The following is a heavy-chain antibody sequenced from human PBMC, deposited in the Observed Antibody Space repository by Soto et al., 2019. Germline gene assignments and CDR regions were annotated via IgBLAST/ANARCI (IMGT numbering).Heavy chain of an antibody. V-gene: IGHV4-34*01. J-gene: IGHJ6*02. Sequence: SETLSLTCAVYGGSFSGYYWSWIRQPPGKGLEWIGEINHSGSTNYNPSLKSRVTISVGTSKNQFSLKLSSVTAADTAVYYCARSMGGRAYYYYYYGMDVWGHGTTATVSS. CDR1: GGSFSGYY. D-gene: IGHD3-16*01. CDR2: INHSGST. CDR3: ARSMGGRAYYYYYYGMDV.